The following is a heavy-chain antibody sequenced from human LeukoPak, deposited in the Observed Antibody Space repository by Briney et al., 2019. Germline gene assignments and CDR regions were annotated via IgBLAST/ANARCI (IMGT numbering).Heavy chain of an antibody. Sequence: GGSLRLSCAASGFSFSSYWMHWVRQAPGKGLVWVSRIKSDGKTNYADSVKGRFTISRDNAKNTVSLQMNSLRAEDTGVYYRARAPSEIGGYYPEYFRHWGQGTLVTVSS. D-gene: IGHD3-22*01. CDR1: GFSFSSYW. CDR2: IKSDGKT. J-gene: IGHJ1*01. V-gene: IGHV3-74*01. CDR3: ARAPSEIGGYYPEYFRH.